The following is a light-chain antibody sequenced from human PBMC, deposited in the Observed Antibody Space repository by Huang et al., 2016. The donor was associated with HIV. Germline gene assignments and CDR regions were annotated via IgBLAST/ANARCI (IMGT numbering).Light chain of an antibody. V-gene: IGKV4-1*01. J-gene: IGKJ5*01. Sequence: DIVMTQSPDSLAVSLGERATINCKSSQSVLYSSNNKNYLAWYQQKPGQPPKLLIHLASTRESGVADRFSGGGSGTDFTLTISSLQAEDVAVYYCQQYYSTPITFGQGTRLEIK. CDR1: QSVLYSSNNKNY. CDR3: QQYYSTPIT. CDR2: LAS.